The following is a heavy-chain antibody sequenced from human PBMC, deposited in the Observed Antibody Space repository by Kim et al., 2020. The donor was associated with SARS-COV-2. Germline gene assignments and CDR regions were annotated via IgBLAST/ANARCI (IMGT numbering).Heavy chain of an antibody. J-gene: IGHJ3*02. Sequence: YYNPYLRSRVTISLDTSKNQCSLKVNAVTAADTALYYCARHPLPFGSGALDIWGQGTMVIVAS. CDR3: ARHPLPFGSGALDI. D-gene: IGHD6-25*01. V-gene: IGHV4-39*01.